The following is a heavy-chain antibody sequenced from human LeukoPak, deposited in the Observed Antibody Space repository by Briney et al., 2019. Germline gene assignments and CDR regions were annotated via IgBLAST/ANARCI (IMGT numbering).Heavy chain of an antibody. Sequence: SETLSLTCTVSGGSISSYYWSWIRQPPGKGLEWIGRIYTSGSTNYNPSLKSRVTMSVDTSKNQFSLKLSSVTAADTAVYYCARAGYGSGSYDFDYWGQGTLVTVSS. CDR2: IYTSGST. J-gene: IGHJ4*02. D-gene: IGHD3-10*01. V-gene: IGHV4-4*07. CDR1: GGSISSYY. CDR3: ARAGYGSGSYDFDY.